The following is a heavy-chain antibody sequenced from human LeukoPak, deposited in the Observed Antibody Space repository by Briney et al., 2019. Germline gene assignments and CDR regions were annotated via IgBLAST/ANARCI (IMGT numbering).Heavy chain of an antibody. CDR2: IYYSGST. Sequence: SETLSLTCTVSGGSISSYYWSWIRQPPGKGLEWIGHIYYSGSTNYNPSLKSRVTISVDTSKNQFSLKLSSVTAADTAVYYCTSAPSSSCYFSGYWYLDLWGRGTLVTVSS. CDR3: TSAPSSSCYFSGYWYLDL. D-gene: IGHD6-13*01. J-gene: IGHJ2*01. V-gene: IGHV4-59*01. CDR1: GGSISSYY.